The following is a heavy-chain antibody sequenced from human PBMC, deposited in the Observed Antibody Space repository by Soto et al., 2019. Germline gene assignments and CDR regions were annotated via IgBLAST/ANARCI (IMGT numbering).Heavy chain of an antibody. D-gene: IGHD1-26*01. Sequence: PGGSLRLSCAASGFTFDDYAMHWVRQVPGKGLEWVSSINWTSGSIGYGDSVKGRFAISRDNAKNSLHLQMNSLSAEDTAFYYCVKDESVNWYSGHFRHWGQGTLVTVSS. CDR3: VKDESVNWYSGHFRH. J-gene: IGHJ1*01. CDR1: GFTFDDYA. CDR2: INWTSGSI. V-gene: IGHV3-9*01.